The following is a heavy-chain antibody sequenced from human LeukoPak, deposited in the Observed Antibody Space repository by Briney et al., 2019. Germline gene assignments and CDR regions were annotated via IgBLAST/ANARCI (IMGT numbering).Heavy chain of an antibody. D-gene: IGHD6-13*01. J-gene: IGHJ3*02. CDR1: GYTFTGYY. CDR3: ARVPLKQLVDAFDI. CDR2: INPNSGGT. Sequence: GASVKVSCKASGYTFTGYYMHWVRQAPGQGLEWMGWINPNSGGTNCAQKFQGRVTMTRDTSISTAYMELSRLRSDDTAVYYCARVPLKQLVDAFDIWGQGTMVTVSS. V-gene: IGHV1-2*02.